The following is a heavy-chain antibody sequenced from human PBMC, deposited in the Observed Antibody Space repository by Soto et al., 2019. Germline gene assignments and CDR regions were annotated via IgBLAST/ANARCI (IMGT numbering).Heavy chain of an antibody. CDR1: GYTFSSYG. CDR2: ISAYDGYT. J-gene: IGHJ1*01. CDR3: ARAVDYYDSSGYYTHEYFQH. D-gene: IGHD3-22*01. V-gene: IGHV1-18*01. Sequence: ASVKVSCKASGYTFSSYGINWVRQAPGQGLEWLGWISAYDGYTNYAQILQGRVTMTTDTSTRTAYMELRSLRSDDTAVYYCARAVDYYDSSGYYTHEYFQHWGQGTLVTVSS.